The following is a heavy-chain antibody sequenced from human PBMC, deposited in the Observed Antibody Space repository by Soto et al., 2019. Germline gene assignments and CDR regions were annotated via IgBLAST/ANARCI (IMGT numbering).Heavy chain of an antibody. V-gene: IGHV3-33*01. CDR2: IWYDGSNK. CDR3: AREYVGGYSYGISSPVSY. D-gene: IGHD5-18*01. Sequence: GGSLRLSCAASGFTFSSYGMHWVRQAPGKGLEWVAVIWYDGSNKYYADSVKGRFTISRDNSKNTLYLQMNSLRAEDTAVYYFAREYVGGYSYGISSPVSYWGQGTLVTVSS. J-gene: IGHJ4*02. CDR1: GFTFSSYG.